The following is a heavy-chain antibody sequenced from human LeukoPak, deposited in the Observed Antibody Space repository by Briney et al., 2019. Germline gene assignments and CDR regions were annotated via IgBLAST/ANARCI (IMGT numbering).Heavy chain of an antibody. J-gene: IGHJ4*02. V-gene: IGHV3-23*01. D-gene: IGHD2-15*01. CDR2: MSGSGGST. CDR1: GFTFRSYA. CDR3: AKEFGSGYFDY. Sequence: PGGSLRLSCAASGFTFRSYAMSWVRQAPGKGLEWVSTMSGSGGSTYYADSVKGRFTISRDNSKNTLYLQMNTLRAEDTAVYFCAKEFGSGYFDYWGQGTLVTVSS.